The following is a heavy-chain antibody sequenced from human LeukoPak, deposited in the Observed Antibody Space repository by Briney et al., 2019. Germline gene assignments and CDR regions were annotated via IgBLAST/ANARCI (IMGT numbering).Heavy chain of an antibody. V-gene: IGHV1-69*05. CDR2: IIPIFGTA. Sequence: SVKVSCXASGGTFSSYAISWVRQAPGQGLEWMARIIPIFGTANYAQKFQGRVTITTDESTSTAYMELSSLRSEGTAVYYCARDKGSSGYYRTYYFDYWGQGTLVTVSS. CDR3: ARDKGSSGYYRTYYFDY. CDR1: GGTFSSYA. J-gene: IGHJ4*02. D-gene: IGHD3-22*01.